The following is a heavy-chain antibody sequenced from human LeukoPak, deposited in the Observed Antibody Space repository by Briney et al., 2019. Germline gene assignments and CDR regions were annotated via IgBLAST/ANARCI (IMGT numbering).Heavy chain of an antibody. CDR1: GFTFSRYW. CDR2: INQDESAK. D-gene: IGHD4/OR15-4a*01. J-gene: IGHJ4*02. V-gene: IGHV3-7*03. Sequence: GGSLRLSCAASGFTFSRYWMSWVRQAPGKGLEWVASINQDESAKHYVDSVKGRFTISRDNSKNTLYLQMNSLRAEDTAVYYCARRAGAYSHPYDYWGQGTLVTVSS. CDR3: ARRAGAYSHPYDY.